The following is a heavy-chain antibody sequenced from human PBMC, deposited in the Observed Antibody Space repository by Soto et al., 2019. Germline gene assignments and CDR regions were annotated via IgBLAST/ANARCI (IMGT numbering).Heavy chain of an antibody. Sequence: QVHLVQSGAEVKTPGSXVXVXXXXAGGXFNXYTLIWVRQAPGHGLEWMGRIIPMLTVTNSAQKFQGRVTLTADKSTGTAFMELTSLRXDDTXIYYCSIGSWSAETFDIWGQGTMVTVSS. CDR1: GGXFNXYT. CDR2: IIPMLTVT. CDR3: SIGSWSAETFDI. D-gene: IGHD2-2*01. J-gene: IGHJ3*02. V-gene: IGHV1-69*02.